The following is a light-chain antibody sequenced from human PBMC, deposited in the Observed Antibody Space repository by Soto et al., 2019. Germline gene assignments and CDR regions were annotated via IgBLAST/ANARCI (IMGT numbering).Light chain of an antibody. CDR2: AAS. CDR1: EDIKTS. CDR3: QQYDSYPLT. Sequence: DIQMTQSPSSLSASVGDRVTITCRASEDIKTSVAWFQQKPGQAPESLIFAASLVQDGVPPKFSGRGSGTRFTLTISSLQPDDFATYYCQQYDSYPLTFGQGTRLEIE. V-gene: IGKV1-16*02. J-gene: IGKJ5*01.